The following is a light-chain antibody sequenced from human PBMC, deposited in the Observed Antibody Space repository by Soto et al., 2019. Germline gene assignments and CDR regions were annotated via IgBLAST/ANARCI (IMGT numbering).Light chain of an antibody. CDR2: GPS. J-gene: IGKJ1*01. CDR3: HQSASSPQT. Sequence: EIVLTQSPGTLSLSPGERATLSCRASQSVAKNYLAWYQQEPGQAPRLLLYGPSSRATGIPDRFSGSGSGTDFTLTISRLEPEDFAVYYCHQSASSPQTYGQGTKVEIK. V-gene: IGKV3-20*01. CDR1: QSVAKNY.